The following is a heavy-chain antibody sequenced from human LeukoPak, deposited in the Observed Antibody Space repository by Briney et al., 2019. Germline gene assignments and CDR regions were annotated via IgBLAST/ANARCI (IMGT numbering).Heavy chain of an antibody. D-gene: IGHD1-20*01. CDR3: AREAFGPYNFGPIDI. J-gene: IGHJ3*02. CDR2: IKHDGREK. Sequence: PGGSLRLSCAASGVSFNSDWKDWVRQAPGKGREGVANIKHDGREKNYLDSVKGLFTISRDNGQNSLYLQTNGLRIEDTAVYYCAREAFGPYNFGPIDIWGQGTMVTVSS. V-gene: IGHV3-7*03. CDR1: GVSFNSDW.